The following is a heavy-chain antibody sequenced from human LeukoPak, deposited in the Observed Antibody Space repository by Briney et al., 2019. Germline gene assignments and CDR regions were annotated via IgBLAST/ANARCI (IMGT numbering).Heavy chain of an antibody. CDR1: GFSLVDDA. V-gene: IGHV3-9*01. CDR3: AKGGWFGELYSNGVVELDY. Sequence: GGSLRLSCAASGFSLVDDAMDWVRQAPGKGLEWVSGISWNSGIIGYANSVKGRVTISRDNAKNSLYLQMNSLRAEDTALYYCAKGGWFGELYSNGVVELDYWGQGTLVTVSS. D-gene: IGHD3-10*01. CDR2: ISWNSGII. J-gene: IGHJ4*02.